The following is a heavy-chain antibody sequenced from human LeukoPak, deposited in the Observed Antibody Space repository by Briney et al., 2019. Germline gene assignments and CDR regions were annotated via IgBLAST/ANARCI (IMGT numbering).Heavy chain of an antibody. V-gene: IGHV4-38-2*02. CDR2: FYQSGST. CDR3: ARDGPARSYTY. CDR1: GFTFSDYY. D-gene: IGHD2-15*01. Sequence: AGGSLRLSCAASGFTFSDYYMSWIRQAPGKGLEWIGTFYQSGSTSYNPSLKSRVTISVDTSKNQFSLKLSSVTAADTAVYYCARDGPARSYTYWGQGTLVTVSS. J-gene: IGHJ4*02.